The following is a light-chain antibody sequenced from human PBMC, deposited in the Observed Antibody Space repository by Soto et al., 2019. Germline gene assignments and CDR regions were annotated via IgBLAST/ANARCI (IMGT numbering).Light chain of an antibody. J-gene: IGKJ1*01. Sequence: DIQLTQSPSTLPASVGDRVTITCRASQSISNWLAWYHQKPGTAPKLLIYDASTLESGVPSRFSGSGSGTEFTLTISSLQPDDFATYYCQQYNDYLWTFGQGTKVDIK. CDR3: QQYNDYLWT. V-gene: IGKV1-5*01. CDR1: QSISNW. CDR2: DAS.